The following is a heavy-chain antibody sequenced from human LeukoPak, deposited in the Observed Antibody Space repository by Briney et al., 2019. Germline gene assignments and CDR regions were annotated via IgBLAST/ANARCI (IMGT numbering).Heavy chain of an antibody. CDR2: VSGSGSST. Sequence: GGSLRLSCAASGFTFSSYAMRWVRQAPREGLEWVSVVSGSGSSTDYADCVKGRFTISRDNSKNTLYLQMSSLSAEDTAVYYCAKMNVLTGYYTPNFDFWGQGTLVTVSS. V-gene: IGHV3-23*01. D-gene: IGHD3-9*01. CDR1: GFTFSSYA. J-gene: IGHJ4*02. CDR3: AKMNVLTGYYTPNFDF.